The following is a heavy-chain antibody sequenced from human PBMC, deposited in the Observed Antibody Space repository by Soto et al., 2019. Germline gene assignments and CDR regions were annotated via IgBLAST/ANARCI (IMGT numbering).Heavy chain of an antibody. CDR1: GDIFTRNW. J-gene: IGHJ4*02. V-gene: IGHV5-51*01. CDR2: IFAGDSDT. D-gene: IGHD1-26*01. Sequence: PGESLKISCRDSGDIFTRNWIAWVRQKPGKGLEWMGIIFAGDSDTRYSPSFRGQVTISVDKDVGTAFLYWSSLEASDTAIYYCAAINKGAPDIWGQGT. CDR3: AAINKGAPDI.